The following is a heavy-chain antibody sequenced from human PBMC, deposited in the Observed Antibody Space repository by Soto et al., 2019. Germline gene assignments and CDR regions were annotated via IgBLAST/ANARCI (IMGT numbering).Heavy chain of an antibody. CDR2: INHSRST. CDR1: GWSFSGYY. D-gene: IGHD2-21*02. V-gene: IGHV4-34*01. J-gene: IGHJ4*02. Sequence: XETLSLTCAVYGWSFSGYYWSWIRQPPGKGLEWIGEINHSRSTNYNPSLKSRLTISVDTSKNQFSLKLSFVTAADTAVYYCARGSRYYGGDSRFGYFDYWGQGALVTVSS. CDR3: ARGSRYYGGDSRFGYFDY.